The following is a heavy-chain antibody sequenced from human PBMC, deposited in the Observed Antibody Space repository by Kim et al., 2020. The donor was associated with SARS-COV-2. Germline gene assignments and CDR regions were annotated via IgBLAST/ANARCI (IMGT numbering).Heavy chain of an antibody. D-gene: IGHD6-6*01. J-gene: IGHJ3*02. Sequence: SETLSLTCTVSGGSISSYYWSWIRQPPGKGLEWIGYIYYSGSTNYNPSLKSRVTISVDTSKNQFSLKLSSVTAADTAVYYCARVAARPWVADAFDIWGQGTMVTVSS. V-gene: IGHV4-59*01. CDR3: ARVAARPWVADAFDI. CDR2: IYYSGST. CDR1: GGSISSYY.